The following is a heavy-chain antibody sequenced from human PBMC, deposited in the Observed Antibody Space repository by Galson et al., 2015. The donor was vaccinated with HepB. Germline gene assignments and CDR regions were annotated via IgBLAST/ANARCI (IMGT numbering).Heavy chain of an antibody. J-gene: IGHJ5*02. V-gene: IGHV3-73*01. CDR2: IRSKANSYAT. CDR3: TTYYYDSSGDLGRADTSNWFDP. CDR1: GFTFSGSA. D-gene: IGHD3-22*01. Sequence: SLRLSCAASGFTFSGSAMHWVRQASGKGLEWVGRIRSKANSYATAYAASVKGRFTISRDDSKNTAYLQMNSLKTEDTAVYYCTTYYYDSSGDLGRADTSNWFDPWGQGTLVTVSS.